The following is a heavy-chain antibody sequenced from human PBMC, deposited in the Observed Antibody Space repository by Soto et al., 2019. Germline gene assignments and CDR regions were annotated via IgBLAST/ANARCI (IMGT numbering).Heavy chain of an antibody. CDR1: GFTFSSYA. CDR2: ISYDGSNK. Sequence: QVQLVESGGGVVQPGRSLRLSCAASGFTFSSYAMHWVRQAPGKGLEWVAVISYDGSNKYYPDSVKGRFTISRDNSKYXLYLQMNSLRAEDTAVYYCARPLWRDDYNWGYFDLWGRGTLVTVSS. D-gene: IGHD4-4*01. V-gene: IGHV3-30-3*01. CDR3: ARPLWRDDYNWGYFDL. J-gene: IGHJ2*01.